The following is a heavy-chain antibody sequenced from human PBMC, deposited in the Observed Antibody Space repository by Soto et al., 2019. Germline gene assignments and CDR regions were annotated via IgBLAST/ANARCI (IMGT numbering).Heavy chain of an antibody. Sequence: QVQLVQSGAEVKKPGSSVKVSCKASGGTFSSYAISWVRQAPGQGLEWMGGIIPIFGTANYAQKFQGRVTITAYESTSTAYMELSSLRSDDTAVYYCARAPGIAAAALTLSYWGQGTLVTVSS. CDR1: GGTFSSYA. J-gene: IGHJ4*02. V-gene: IGHV1-69*01. CDR2: IIPIFGTA. D-gene: IGHD6-13*01. CDR3: ARAPGIAAAALTLSY.